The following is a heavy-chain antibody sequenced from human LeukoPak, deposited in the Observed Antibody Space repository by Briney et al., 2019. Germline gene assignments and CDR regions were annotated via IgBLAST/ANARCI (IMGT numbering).Heavy chain of an antibody. CDR1: GASISSGGHY. J-gene: IGHJ4*02. CDR2: IYDSRFT. D-gene: IGHD6-13*01. V-gene: IGHV4-31*03. CDR3: AGGFDSSKVGD. Sequence: SETLSLTCTVSGASISSGGHYWSWTRQHPGKGLEWIGCIYDSRFTYYNPSLKSRVTISIESSENLLSLKLSSVTAADTAVYYCAGGFDSSKVGDWGQGTLVTASS.